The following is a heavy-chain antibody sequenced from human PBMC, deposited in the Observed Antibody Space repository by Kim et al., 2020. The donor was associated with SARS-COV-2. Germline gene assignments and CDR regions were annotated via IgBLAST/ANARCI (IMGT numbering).Heavy chain of an antibody. CDR3: TTQRTVTNHDY. D-gene: IGHD4-17*01. Sequence: GGSLRLSCAASGFTFSNAWMSWVRQAPGKGLEWVGSIKSKTDGGTTDYAAPVKGRFTISRDDSKNTLYLQMNSLKTEDTAVYYCTTQRTVTNHDYWGQGTLVTVSS. V-gene: IGHV3-15*01. CDR1: GFTFSNAW. CDR2: IKSKTDGGTT. J-gene: IGHJ4*02.